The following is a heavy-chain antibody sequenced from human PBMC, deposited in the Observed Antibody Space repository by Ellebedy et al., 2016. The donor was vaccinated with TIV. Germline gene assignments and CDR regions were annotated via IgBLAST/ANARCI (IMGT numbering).Heavy chain of an antibody. V-gene: IGHV4-34*01. CDR1: GGSFIGYY. CDR3: ARSDTMTTRVPFDY. Sequence: GSLRLSCRVHGGSFIGYYWSRIRQSPEKGLEWIGEVSHNGNTNYNPSLKSRVTISLDTSENQFSLKLSSVTAADTAVYYCARSDTMTTRVPFDYWGQGTLVTVSS. CDR2: VSHNGNT. J-gene: IGHJ4*02. D-gene: IGHD4-17*01.